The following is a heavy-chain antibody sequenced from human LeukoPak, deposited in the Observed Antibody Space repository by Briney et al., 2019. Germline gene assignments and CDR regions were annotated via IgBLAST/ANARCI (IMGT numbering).Heavy chain of an antibody. CDR3: AKDSRDYYDSSGYTFDY. CDR1: GFTFDDYA. J-gene: IGHJ4*02. V-gene: IGHV3-9*01. D-gene: IGHD3-22*01. CDR2: ISWNSGSI. Sequence: AGGSLRLSCAASGFTFDDYAMHWVRQAPGKGLEWVSGISWNSGSIGYADSVKGRFTISRDNAKNSLYLQMNSLRAEDTALHYCAKDSRDYYDSSGYTFDYWGQGTLVTVSS.